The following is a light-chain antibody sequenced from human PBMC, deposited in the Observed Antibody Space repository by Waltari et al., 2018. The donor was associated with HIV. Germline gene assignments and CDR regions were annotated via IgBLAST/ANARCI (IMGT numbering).Light chain of an antibody. CDR1: QGITTY. J-gene: IGKJ5*01. CDR2: GAS. V-gene: IGKV1-39*01. Sequence: DIQMTQSPSSLSTSVGDRVSITCRASQGITTYLSWYQQKPGSAPTLLIFGASKLQTGVSSRFRGSESGTTFTLSISYVQPEDFATYYCQQSYTTPFTFGQGTRLDI. CDR3: QQSYTTPFT.